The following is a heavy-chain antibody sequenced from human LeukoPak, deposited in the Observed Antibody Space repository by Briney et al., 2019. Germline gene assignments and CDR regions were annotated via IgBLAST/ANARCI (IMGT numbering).Heavy chain of an antibody. Sequence: HGESLKISCQGSGYSFTSYWIGWVRQMPGKGLEWMGRIDPSDSYTNYSPSFQGHVTISADKSISTAYLQWSSLKASDTAMYYCARHPEYFQHWGQGTLVTVSS. CDR3: ARHPEYFQH. J-gene: IGHJ1*01. V-gene: IGHV5-10-1*01. CDR2: IDPSDSYT. CDR1: GYSFTSYW.